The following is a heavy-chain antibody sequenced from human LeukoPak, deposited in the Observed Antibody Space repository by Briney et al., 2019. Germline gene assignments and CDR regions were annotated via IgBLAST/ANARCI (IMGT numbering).Heavy chain of an antibody. Sequence: SETLSLTCAVYGGSFSGYYWSWIRQPPGKGLEWIGEINHSGSTNYNPSLKSRVTISVDTSKNQFSLKLSSVTAADTAVYYCARLYGDYVYYFDNWGQGTLVTVSS. CDR1: GGSFSGYY. D-gene: IGHD4-17*01. V-gene: IGHV4-34*01. J-gene: IGHJ4*02. CDR2: INHSGST. CDR3: ARLYGDYVYYFDN.